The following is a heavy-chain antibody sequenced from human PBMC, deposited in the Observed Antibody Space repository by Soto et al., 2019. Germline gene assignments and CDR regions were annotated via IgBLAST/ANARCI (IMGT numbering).Heavy chain of an antibody. D-gene: IGHD3-16*01. V-gene: IGHV3-15*01. CDR2: IKSKTAGGTT. Sequence: PGGSLRLSCSVSGFTFSNAWMSWVRQAPGKGLEWVGRIKSKTAGGTTDYAAPVKGRFSISRDDSKNSLSLQMNSLKTEDTAVYYCATDPGRDSGSVNDYQYYGMNVWGQGTTVTVSS. CDR1: GFTFSNAW. J-gene: IGHJ6*02. CDR3: ATDPGRDSGSVNDYQYYGMNV.